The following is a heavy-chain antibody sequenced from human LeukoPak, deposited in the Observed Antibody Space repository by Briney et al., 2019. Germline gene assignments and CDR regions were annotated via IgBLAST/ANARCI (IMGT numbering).Heavy chain of an antibody. V-gene: IGHV3-7*01. CDR1: GFTFSSYW. Sequence: GGSLRLSCAASGFTFSSYWMSWVRQAPGKGLEWVASIKQDGSVKNYVDSVKGRFTISRDNAKNSLYLQMNSLRAEDTAVYYCMTASRSSSWPPPTWGQGTLVTVSS. CDR2: IKQDGSVK. D-gene: IGHD6-13*01. J-gene: IGHJ5*02. CDR3: MTASRSSSWPPPT.